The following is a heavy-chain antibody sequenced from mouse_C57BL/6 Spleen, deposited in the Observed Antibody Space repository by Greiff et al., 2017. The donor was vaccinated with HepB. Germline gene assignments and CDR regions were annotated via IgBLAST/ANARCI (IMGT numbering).Heavy chain of an antibody. CDR2: INPYNGGT. CDR1: GYTFTDYY. J-gene: IGHJ4*01. V-gene: IGHV1-19*01. Sequence: EVQLQQSGPVLVKPGASVKMSCKASGYTFTDYYMNWVKQSHGKSLEWIGVINPYNGGTNYNQKFKGKATLIVDKSSSTAYMELNSLTSEDSAVYYCARRDLAMDYWGQGTSVTVSS. CDR3: ARRDLAMDY. D-gene: IGHD3-3*01.